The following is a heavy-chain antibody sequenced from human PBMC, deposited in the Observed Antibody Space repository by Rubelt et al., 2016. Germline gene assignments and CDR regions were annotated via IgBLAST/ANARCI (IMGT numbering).Heavy chain of an antibody. D-gene: IGHD3-10*01. J-gene: IGHJ4*02. Sequence: RGVQSGPEVRKPGASVKVSCKTSGYTFSRYGLLWVRQAPGQGLEWMGWISPLTANTNSAHKFQGRVIMTTDTSTSTAYMELRDLRSDDTAIYFCARDYYGSGSQYYVDYWGQGTLVTVSS. CDR3: ARDYYGSGSQYYVDY. CDR2: ISPLTANT. CDR1: GYTFSRYG. V-gene: IGHV1-18*01.